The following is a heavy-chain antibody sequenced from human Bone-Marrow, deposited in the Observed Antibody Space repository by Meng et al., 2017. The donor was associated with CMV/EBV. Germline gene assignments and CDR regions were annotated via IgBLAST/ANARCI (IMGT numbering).Heavy chain of an antibody. CDR3: AKDAWYGSGSYYYFDY. J-gene: IGHJ4*02. D-gene: IGHD3-10*01. CDR1: GFTFSSYG. Sequence: GFTFSSYGMNWVRQAPGKGPEWVAVIWYDGSNKYYADSVKGRFTISRDNSKNTLYLQMNSLRAEDTAVYYCAKDAWYGSGSYYYFDYWGQGTLVTVSS. V-gene: IGHV3-33*06. CDR2: IWYDGSNK.